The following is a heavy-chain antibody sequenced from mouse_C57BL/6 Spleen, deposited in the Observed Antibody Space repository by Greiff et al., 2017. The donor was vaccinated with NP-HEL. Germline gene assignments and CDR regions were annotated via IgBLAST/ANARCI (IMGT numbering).Heavy chain of an antibody. CDR1: GFTFNTYA. D-gene: IGHD2-3*01. J-gene: IGHJ4*01. CDR2: IRSKSSNYAT. Sequence: EVQLVESGGGLVQPKGSLKLSCAASGFTFNTYAMHWVRQAPGKGLEWVARIRSKSSNYATYYADSVKDRFTISRDDSQSMLYLQMNNLKTEDTAMYYCVRGGIYDGYYDAMDYWGQGTSVTVSS. V-gene: IGHV10-3*01. CDR3: VRGGIYDGYYDAMDY.